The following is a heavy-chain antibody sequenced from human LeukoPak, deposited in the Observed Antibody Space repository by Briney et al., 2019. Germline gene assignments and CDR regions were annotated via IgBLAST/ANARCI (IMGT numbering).Heavy chain of an antibody. CDR2: ISSSSSTI. Sequence: GGSLRLSCAVSGFQFNIYSMNWVRQAPGKGLEWVSYISSSSSTIYYADSVKGRFTTPRDNAKNSLYLQMNSLRAEDTAVYYCARLAVAGFYYYYGMDVWGQGTTVTVSS. CDR3: ARLAVAGFYYYYGMDV. D-gene: IGHD6-19*01. V-gene: IGHV3-48*04. J-gene: IGHJ6*02. CDR1: GFQFNIYS.